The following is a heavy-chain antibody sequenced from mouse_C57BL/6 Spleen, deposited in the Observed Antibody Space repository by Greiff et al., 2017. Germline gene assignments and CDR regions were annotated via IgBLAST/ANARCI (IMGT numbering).Heavy chain of an antibody. V-gene: IGHV5-16*01. CDR1: GFTFSDYY. CDR3: ARVLRRYFDV. J-gene: IGHJ1*03. CDR2: INYDGSST. Sequence: DVKLVESEGGLVQPGSSMKLSCTASGFTFSDYYMAWVRQVPEKGLEWVANINYDGSSTYYLDSLKSRFIISRDNAKNILYLQMSSLKSEDTATYYCARVLRRYFDVWGTGTTVTVSS.